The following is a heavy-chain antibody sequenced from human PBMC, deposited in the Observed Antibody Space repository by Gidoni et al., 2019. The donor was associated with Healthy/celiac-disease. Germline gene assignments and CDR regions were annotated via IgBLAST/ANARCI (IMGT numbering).Heavy chain of an antibody. Sequence: QLQLVQSGAEVKKPGSSVKVSCTASGAPFSSYSISWVRQAPGQGLEWMGGIIPSCGTANYEQKCQGRVTITADEATSTAYMELSSLRSEDTAVYYCATQIISILGVVITNYFDYWGQGTLVTVSS. CDR3: ATQIISILGVVITNYFDY. D-gene: IGHD3-3*01. CDR1: GAPFSSYS. V-gene: IGHV1-69*01. J-gene: IGHJ4*02. CDR2: IIPSCGTA.